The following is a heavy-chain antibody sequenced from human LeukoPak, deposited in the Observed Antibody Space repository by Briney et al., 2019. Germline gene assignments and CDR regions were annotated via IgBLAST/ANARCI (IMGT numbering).Heavy chain of an antibody. V-gene: IGHV4-34*01. CDR3: ARAYYYDSSAAIDY. D-gene: IGHD3-22*01. CDR2: INHRGGT. Sequence: PSETLSLTCGVYGGSFSGYYWNWVRQPPGMGLEWIGEINHRGGTGYNPSLKSRVTMSVDTSKNAFSLKLTSVTAADTAVYYCARAYYYDSSAAIDYWGQGILVTVSS. J-gene: IGHJ4*02. CDR1: GGSFSGYY.